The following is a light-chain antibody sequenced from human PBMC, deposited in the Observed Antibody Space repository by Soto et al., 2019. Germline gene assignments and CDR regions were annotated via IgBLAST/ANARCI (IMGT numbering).Light chain of an antibody. J-gene: IGLJ1*01. CDR1: SSNIGAGYE. Sequence: QSVLTQPPSVSEAPGQRVTISCTGSSSNIGAGYEAHWYQQVPGTAPKLLIYENNNRPSGVPDRFSGSKSGTSASLAIPGPQAEAEAEYCCQSYDSSLSGYLFGTRTKLAV. CDR3: QSYDSSLSGYL. V-gene: IGLV1-40*01. CDR2: ENN.